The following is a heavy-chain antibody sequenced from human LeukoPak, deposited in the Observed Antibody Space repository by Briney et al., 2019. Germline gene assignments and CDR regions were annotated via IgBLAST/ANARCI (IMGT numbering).Heavy chain of an antibody. J-gene: IGHJ4*02. D-gene: IGHD6-19*01. Sequence: GESLKISCKGSGYSFSTYWIGWVRQMPGKGLEWMGIINPTDSDTRYSPSFQGQVTISADKSISAAYLQWSSLNTSDTAMYYCARTSGHFDYWGRGTLVTVSS. CDR1: GYSFSTYW. CDR2: INPTDSDT. V-gene: IGHV5-51*01. CDR3: ARTSGHFDY.